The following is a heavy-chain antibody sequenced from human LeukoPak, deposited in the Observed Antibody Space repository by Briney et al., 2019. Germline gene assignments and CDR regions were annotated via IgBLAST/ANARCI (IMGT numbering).Heavy chain of an antibody. J-gene: IGHJ6*02. CDR2: ISAYNGNT. CDR1: GYTFTSYG. D-gene: IGHD2-8*01. V-gene: IGHV1-18*01. CDR3: ARDPAKIVVLVVYAGNTRMDV. Sequence: ASVKVSCKASGYTFTSYGISWVRQAPGQGLEWMGWISAYNGNTNYAQKLQGRVTMATDTSTSTAYMELRSLRSDDTAVYYCARDPAKIVVLVVYAGNTRMDVWGQGTTVTVSS.